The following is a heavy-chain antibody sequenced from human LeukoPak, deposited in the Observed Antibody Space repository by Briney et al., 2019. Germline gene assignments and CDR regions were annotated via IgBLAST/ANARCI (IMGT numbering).Heavy chain of an antibody. CDR3: ARRLFGELFGFNY. CDR2: IFFDGSNK. V-gene: IGHV3-33*01. D-gene: IGHD3-10*01. CDR1: GFSFSDYG. J-gene: IGHJ4*02. Sequence: GRSLRLSCAASGFSFSDYGMHWVRQAPGKGLEWVAGIFFDGSNKDYADSVKGRFTISRGNSKRTLHLQMNSLRAEDTAVYYCARRLFGELFGFNYWGQGTLVTVSS.